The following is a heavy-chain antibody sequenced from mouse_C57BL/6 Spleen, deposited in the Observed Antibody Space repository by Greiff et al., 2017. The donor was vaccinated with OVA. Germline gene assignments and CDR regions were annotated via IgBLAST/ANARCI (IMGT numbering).Heavy chain of an antibody. D-gene: IGHD1-1*01. CDR1: GETGKTYG. Sequence: VQVVESGAELARPGASVKVGGKEEGETGKTYGISWVKQRTGQGLEWIGEIYPRSGNTYYNEKFKGKATLTADKSSSTAYMELRSLTSEDSAVYCGAVTVGGQLSYDAMDYWGQGTSVTVSS. CDR2: IYPRSGNT. CDR3: AVTVGGQLSYDAMDY. V-gene: IGHV1-81*01. J-gene: IGHJ4*01.